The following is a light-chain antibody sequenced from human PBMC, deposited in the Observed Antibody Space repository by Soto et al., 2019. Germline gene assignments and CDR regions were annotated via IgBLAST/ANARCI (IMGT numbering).Light chain of an antibody. CDR2: AAS. CDR3: QQYYSYPPT. V-gene: IGKV1-8*01. J-gene: IGKJ4*01. CDR1: QGISSY. Sequence: AIRMTQSPSSFSESTGDRVTITCRASQGISSYLAWYQQKPGKAPKLLIYAASTLQSGVPSRFSGSGSGTDFTLTISCLQSEDFAPYYCQQYYSYPPTFGGGTKVEIK.